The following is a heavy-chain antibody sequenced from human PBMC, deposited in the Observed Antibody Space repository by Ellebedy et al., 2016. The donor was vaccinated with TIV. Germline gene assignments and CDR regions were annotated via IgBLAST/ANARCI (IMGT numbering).Heavy chain of an antibody. CDR2: IRQEGDEI. CDR3: ARRGSYGDYAVQVNSWFDA. CDR1: GFNFRSYW. J-gene: IGHJ5*02. Sequence: PGGSLRLSCAASGFNFRSYWMAWVRQAPGKGLEWVAKIRQEGDEIYYVESVKGRFTISRDNAKKSLFLQMNSLRVEDTAVYYCARRGSYGDYAVQVNSWFDAWGQGTLVTVSS. D-gene: IGHD4-17*01. V-gene: IGHV3-7*01.